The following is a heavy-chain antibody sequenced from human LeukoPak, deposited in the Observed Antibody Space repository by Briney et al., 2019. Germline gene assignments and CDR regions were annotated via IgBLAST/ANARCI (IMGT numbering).Heavy chain of an antibody. CDR1: GFTFTSYA. CDR3: ARDVVGGAFDI. Sequence: GGSLRLSCAASGFTFTSYAMHWVRQAPGKGLEWVAFTSYDGSFKSYADSVKGRFTISSDNSKNTLYLQMNSLRPEDTAVYYCARDVVGGAFDIWGQGTMVTVSS. J-gene: IGHJ3*02. V-gene: IGHV3-30-3*01. D-gene: IGHD3-10*01. CDR2: TSYDGSFK.